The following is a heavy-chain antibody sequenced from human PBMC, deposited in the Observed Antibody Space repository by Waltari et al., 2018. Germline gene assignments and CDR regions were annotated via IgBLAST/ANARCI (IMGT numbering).Heavy chain of an antibody. CDR3: ARSGYYDSSGYSSGVDY. J-gene: IGHJ4*02. D-gene: IGHD3-22*01. Sequence: QVQLVQSGAEVKKPGASVKVSCKASGYTFTGYSIHWVRKAPGQGLEWMGWINPNSDGTNYAQKFQGRVTMTRDTSISTVYMELSRLRSDDTAVYYCARSGYYDSSGYSSGVDYWGQGTLVTVSS. CDR1: GYTFTGYS. CDR2: INPNSDGT. V-gene: IGHV1-2*02.